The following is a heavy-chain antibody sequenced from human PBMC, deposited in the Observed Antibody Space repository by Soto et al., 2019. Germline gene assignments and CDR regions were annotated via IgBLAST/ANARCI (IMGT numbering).Heavy chain of an antibody. CDR3: AGHDFWSGYSSFHFDY. CDR2: IYYSGST. J-gene: IGHJ4*02. CDR1: GGSISSSSYY. V-gene: IGHV4-39*01. D-gene: IGHD3-3*01. Sequence: SETLSLTCTVSGGSISSSSYYWGWIRQPPGKGLEWIGSIYYSGSTYYNPSLKSRVTISVDTSNNQFSLKLSSVTAADMVVFYCAGHDFWSGYSSFHFDYWGQGTLVTVSS.